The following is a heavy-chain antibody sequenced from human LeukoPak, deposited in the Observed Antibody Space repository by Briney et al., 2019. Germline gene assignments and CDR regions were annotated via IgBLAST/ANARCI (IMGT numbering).Heavy chain of an antibody. CDR3: ARDCSGGSCYSVAFDI. Sequence: ASVKVSCEASGGTFSSYAISWVRQAPGQGLEWMGGIIPIFGTANYAQKFQGRVTITADKSTSTAYMELSSLRSEDTAVYYCARDCSGGSCYSVAFDIWGQGTMVTVSS. J-gene: IGHJ3*02. CDR1: GGTFSSYA. V-gene: IGHV1-69*06. D-gene: IGHD2-15*01. CDR2: IIPIFGTA.